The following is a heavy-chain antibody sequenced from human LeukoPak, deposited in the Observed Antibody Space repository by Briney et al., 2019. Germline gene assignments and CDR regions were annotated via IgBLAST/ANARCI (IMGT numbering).Heavy chain of an antibody. CDR3: ARRLYDWNSFGMDV. Sequence: PSETLSLTCAVYGGSFSGYYWSWIRQPPGKGLEWIGEINHSGSTNYNPSLKSRVTISVDTSKNQFSLKLSSVTAADTAVYYCARRLYDWNSFGMDVWGQGTTVTVSS. CDR1: GGSFSGYY. J-gene: IGHJ6*02. CDR2: INHSGST. V-gene: IGHV4-34*01. D-gene: IGHD1-20*01.